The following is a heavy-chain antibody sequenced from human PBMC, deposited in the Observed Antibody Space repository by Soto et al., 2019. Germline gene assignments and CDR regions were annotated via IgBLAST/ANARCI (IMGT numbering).Heavy chain of an antibody. Sequence: QVQLVQSGAEVKKPGASVKASCKASGYTFTSYDINWVRQATGQGLEWMGWMNPNSGNTGYAQKFQGRVTMTRNTSISTAYMELSSLRSEDTAVYYCARGDAEPYIYPLDPWGQGTLVTVSS. CDR2: MNPNSGNT. J-gene: IGHJ5*02. D-gene: IGHD2-2*02. CDR3: ARGDAEPYIYPLDP. CDR1: GYTFTSYD. V-gene: IGHV1-8*01.